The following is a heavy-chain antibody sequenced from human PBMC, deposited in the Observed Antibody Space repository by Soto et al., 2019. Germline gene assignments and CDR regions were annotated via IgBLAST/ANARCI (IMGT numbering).Heavy chain of an antibody. CDR1: GASISASHW. D-gene: IGHD6-13*01. CDR3: AKNSDYAIDA. J-gene: IGHJ6*02. V-gene: IGHV4-4*02. Sequence: QVQLQESGPGLVKPSGTLSLTCVVSGASISASHWWTLVRQPPGKGLEWIGEMFHSGSTNYNPTLKSRVTISIDQSRDQFSLNLNSVTAADTGVYYCAKNSDYAIDAWGQGTTVTVSS. CDR2: MFHSGST.